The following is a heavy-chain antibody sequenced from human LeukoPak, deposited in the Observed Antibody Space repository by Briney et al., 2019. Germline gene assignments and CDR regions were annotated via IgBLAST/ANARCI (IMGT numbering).Heavy chain of an antibody. Sequence: GGSLRLSCAASGFTVSSNYMSWVRQAPGKGLEWVGRIKSKTDGGTTDYAAPVKGRFTISRDDSKNTLYLQMNSLKTEDTAVYYCARLPHLIGLIVVPRDYWGQGTLVTVSS. V-gene: IGHV3-15*01. CDR1: GFTVSSNY. D-gene: IGHD3-22*01. CDR3: ARLPHLIGLIVVPRDY. J-gene: IGHJ4*02. CDR2: IKSKTDGGTT.